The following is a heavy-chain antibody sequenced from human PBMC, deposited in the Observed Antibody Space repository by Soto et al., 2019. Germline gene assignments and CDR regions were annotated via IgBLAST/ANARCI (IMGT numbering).Heavy chain of an antibody. Sequence: QVQLVESGGGVVQPGRSLRLSCAASGFTFSNYGMHWVRQAPGKGLEWVAGIWYAGSNNYYADSVKGRFTISRDNSQNTLYRQMNSLRAEDTAVYYCAREDYGDSHDYWGQGTLVTVSS. J-gene: IGHJ4*02. V-gene: IGHV3-33*01. CDR1: GFTFSNYG. CDR3: AREDYGDSHDY. CDR2: IWYAGSNN. D-gene: IGHD4-17*01.